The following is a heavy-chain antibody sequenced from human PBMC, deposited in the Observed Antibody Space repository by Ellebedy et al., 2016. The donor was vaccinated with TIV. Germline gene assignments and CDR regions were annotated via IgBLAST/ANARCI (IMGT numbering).Heavy chain of an antibody. CDR1: GYTFTSYG. Sequence: ASVKVSCKASGYTFTSYGITWVRQPPGQGREWMGWIAGYNGYTNYAQNIQGRVSMTIDTSSSTAYMALRSLRSDDTGVYFCARALDHYGMDVWGQGTTVIVSS. CDR3: ARALDHYGMDV. D-gene: IGHD3/OR15-3a*01. CDR2: IAGYNGYT. V-gene: IGHV1-18*01. J-gene: IGHJ6*02.